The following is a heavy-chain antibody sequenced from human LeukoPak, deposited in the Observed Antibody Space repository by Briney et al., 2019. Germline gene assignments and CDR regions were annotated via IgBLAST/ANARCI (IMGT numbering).Heavy chain of an antibody. D-gene: IGHD5-24*01. V-gene: IGHV3-30*18. Sequence: GGSLRLSCAASGFTFSSYGMHWVRQAPGKGLEWVAVISYDGSNKYYADSVKGRFTISRDSSKNTLYLQMNSLRAEDTAVYYCAKSRTRWLQHYFDYWGQGTLVTVSS. CDR1: GFTFSSYG. J-gene: IGHJ4*02. CDR3: AKSRTRWLQHYFDY. CDR2: ISYDGSNK.